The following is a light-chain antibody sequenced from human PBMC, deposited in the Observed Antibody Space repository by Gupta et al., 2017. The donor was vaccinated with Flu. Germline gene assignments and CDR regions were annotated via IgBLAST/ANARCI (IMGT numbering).Light chain of an antibody. Sequence: LGNTTTISCGGRDSGIENVHWHQQKPGQDRLLVIFRDYNRTAATRDRFAGSTSATAATLTVRRAEAEADDDYYSQEGDNSNWVFGGGTKLTVL. J-gene: IGLJ3*02. V-gene: IGLV3-9*01. CDR2: RDY. CDR3: QEGDNSNWV. CDR1: DSGIEN.